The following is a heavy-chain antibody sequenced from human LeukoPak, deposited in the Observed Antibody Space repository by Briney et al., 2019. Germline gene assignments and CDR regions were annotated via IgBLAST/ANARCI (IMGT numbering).Heavy chain of an antibody. CDR3: AGSYGSGSYYKLWFDP. V-gene: IGHV4-59*01. CDR1: GGSISSYY. CDR2: IYYSGST. J-gene: IGHJ5*02. D-gene: IGHD3-10*01. Sequence: SETLSLTCTVSGGSISSYYWSWIRQPPGKGLEWIGYIYYSGSTNYNPSLKSRVTISVDTSKNQFSLKLSSVTAADTAVYYCAGSYGSGSYYKLWFDPWGQGTLVTVSS.